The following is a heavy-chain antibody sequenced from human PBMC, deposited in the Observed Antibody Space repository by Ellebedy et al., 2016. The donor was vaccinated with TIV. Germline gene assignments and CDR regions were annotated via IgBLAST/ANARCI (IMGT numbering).Heavy chain of an antibody. V-gene: IGHV3-30*04. J-gene: IGHJ3*01. D-gene: IGHD2-15*01. CDR3: AREKIVVPASQPSGFDL. CDR2: ILYDGSDN. CDR1: GFTFSRYP. Sequence: PGGSLRLSCVASGFTFSRYPMHWVRQAPGKGLEWVALILYDGSDNSYADSVKGRFTISRDQSKNTLYLQMSSLTAEDTAVYYCAREKIVVPASQPSGFDLWGHGTMVTVSS.